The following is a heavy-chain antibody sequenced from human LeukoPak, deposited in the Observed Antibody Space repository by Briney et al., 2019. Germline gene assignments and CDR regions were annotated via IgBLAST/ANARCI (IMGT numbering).Heavy chain of an antibody. D-gene: IGHD4-23*01. CDR2: IYHGGST. V-gene: IGHV4-38-2*02. Sequence: TTSETLSLTCTVSGYSISSGYYWGWIRQPPGKGLEWIGNIYHGGSTYYNPSLKSRVTISVDTSKNQFSLKLSSVTAADTAVYYCARGRYGGNLSWTFDYWGQGTLVTVSS. CDR3: ARGRYGGNLSWTFDY. CDR1: GYSISSGYY. J-gene: IGHJ4*02.